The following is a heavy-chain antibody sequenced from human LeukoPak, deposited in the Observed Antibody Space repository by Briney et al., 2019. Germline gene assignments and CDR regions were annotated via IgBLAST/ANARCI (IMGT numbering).Heavy chain of an antibody. J-gene: IGHJ4*02. V-gene: IGHV4-4*07. Sequence: NSSETLSLTCAVYGGSFSGYYWSWIRQPAGKGLEWIGRIYTSGSTNYNPSLKSRVTMSVDTSKNQFSLKLSSVTAADTAVYYCARDLSYCSGGSCYSGFDYWGQGTLVTVSS. D-gene: IGHD2-15*01. CDR2: IYTSGST. CDR1: GGSFSGYY. CDR3: ARDLSYCSGGSCYSGFDY.